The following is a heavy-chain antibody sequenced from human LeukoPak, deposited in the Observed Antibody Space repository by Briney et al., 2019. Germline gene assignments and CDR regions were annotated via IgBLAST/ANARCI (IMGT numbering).Heavy chain of an antibody. CDR1: GFTFSSYA. V-gene: IGHV3-64D*09. J-gene: IGHJ4*02. D-gene: IGHD2-2*01. CDR3: AKAHCSPTSCSRIDY. CDR2: ISSNGGST. Sequence: PGGSLRLSCSASGFTFSSYAMHWVRQAPGKGLEYVSAISSNGGSTYYADSVKGRFTISRDNSKNTLYLQMSSLRAEDTAVYYCAKAHCSPTSCSRIDYWGQGTLVTVSP.